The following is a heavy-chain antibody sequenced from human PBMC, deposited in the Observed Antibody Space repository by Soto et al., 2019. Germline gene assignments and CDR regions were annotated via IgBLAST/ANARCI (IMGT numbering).Heavy chain of an antibody. J-gene: IGHJ4*02. CDR2: ISTTSSHT. D-gene: IGHD3-22*01. CDR1: GFTFSDYY. V-gene: IGHV3-11*06. Sequence: QVQLVESGGGLVKPGGSLRLSCAASGFTFSDYYMSWIRQAPGKGLEWVSYISTTSSHTNYADSVKGRFTISRDNAKNSLYLQMNSLRAEDTAVYYCARDENYSDSSGYYGPWFDYWGQGTLVTVSS. CDR3: ARDENYSDSSGYYGPWFDY.